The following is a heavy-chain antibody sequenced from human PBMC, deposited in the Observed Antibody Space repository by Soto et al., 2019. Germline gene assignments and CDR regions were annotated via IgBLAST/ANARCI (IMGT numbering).Heavy chain of an antibody. CDR2: IYHSGST. J-gene: IGHJ4*02. Sequence: QLQLQESGSGLVTPSQTLSLTCAGSGGSISSGGYSWSWIRQPPGKGLEWIGYIYHSGSTYYNPSLQSRVTISVDRSTYQFSLKLSSVTAADTAVYYCARVLRTKGAGSYYYFYYGGQGTLVIVSS. V-gene: IGHV4-30-2*01. CDR1: GGSISSGGYS. D-gene: IGHD3-10*01. CDR3: ARVLRTKGAGSYYYFYY.